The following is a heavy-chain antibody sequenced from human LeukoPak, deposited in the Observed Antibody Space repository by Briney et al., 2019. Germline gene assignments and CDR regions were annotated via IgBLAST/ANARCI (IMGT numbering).Heavy chain of an antibody. Sequence: GESLKISCKGSGYSFTGYWIGWVRQMPGKGLEWMGIIYPGDSDTRYSPSFQGQVTISADKSISTAYLQWSSLKASDTAMYYCARLSYGDAAYYYYGMDVWGQGTTVTVSS. CDR2: IYPGDSDT. CDR1: GYSFTGYW. CDR3: ARLSYGDAAYYYYGMDV. D-gene: IGHD4-17*01. J-gene: IGHJ6*02. V-gene: IGHV5-51*01.